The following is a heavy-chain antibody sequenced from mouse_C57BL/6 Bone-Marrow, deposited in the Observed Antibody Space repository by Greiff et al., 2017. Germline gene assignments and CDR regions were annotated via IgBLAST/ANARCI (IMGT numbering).Heavy chain of an antibody. CDR2: IYPRSGNT. J-gene: IGHJ2*01. CDR1: GYTFTSYG. Sequence: QVQLKESGAELARPGASVKLSCKASGYTFTSYGISWVKPRTGQGLEWIGEIYPRSGNTYYNEKFKGKATLTADKSSSTAYMELRSLTSEDYAVYFCSRVGLLLRYLDYWGQGTTLTVSS. CDR3: SRVGLLLRYLDY. D-gene: IGHD1-1*01. V-gene: IGHV1-81*01.